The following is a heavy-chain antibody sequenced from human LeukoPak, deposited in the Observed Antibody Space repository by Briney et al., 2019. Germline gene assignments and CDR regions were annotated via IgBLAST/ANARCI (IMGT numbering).Heavy chain of an antibody. CDR1: GFSFGSHP. J-gene: IGHJ4*02. D-gene: IGHD2-21*01. Sequence: QPGGSLRLSCAASGFSFGSHPMNWVRQAPGKGLEWVSGITGSGDYTYYIDSVQGRFTISRDNPKNMLFLQMNSLRAEDTAVYYCARGVMAARLYYFDYWGRGILVTVSS. V-gene: IGHV3-23*01. CDR3: ARGVMAARLYYFDY. CDR2: ITGSGDYT.